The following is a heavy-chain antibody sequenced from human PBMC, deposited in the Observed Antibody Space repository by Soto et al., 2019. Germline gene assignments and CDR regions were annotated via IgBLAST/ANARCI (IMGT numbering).Heavy chain of an antibody. CDR3: ARARYQLLHPYAYGMDV. Sequence: QVQLQESGPGLVKPSETLSLTCTGSGGSISSYYWSWIRQSPGKGLEWIGYIHYSGSTKSNPSLKSRVTISVDTSRNQASLKLISVTAADSAVYFCARARYQLLHPYAYGMDVWGQGTTVTVS. CDR2: IHYSGST. V-gene: IGHV4-59*01. J-gene: IGHJ6*02. D-gene: IGHD2-2*01. CDR1: GGSISSYY.